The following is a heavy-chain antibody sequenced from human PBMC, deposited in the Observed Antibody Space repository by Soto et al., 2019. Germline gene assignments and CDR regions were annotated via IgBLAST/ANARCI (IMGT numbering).Heavy chain of an antibody. D-gene: IGHD3-16*01. Sequence: QIALKESGPTLVKPTQTLTLTCTFSGISLTTSGEGVGWVRQPPGKGLEWVALVYGDGDKRYLTSLKSRLTITKGTSKNQVVLTMTNIDPVDTGSYFCAHNIGGDYVYGFDFWVQGTKVTVSS. CDR2: VYGDGDK. CDR3: AHNIGGDYVYGFDF. J-gene: IGHJ3*01. CDR1: GISLTTSGEG. V-gene: IGHV2-5*02.